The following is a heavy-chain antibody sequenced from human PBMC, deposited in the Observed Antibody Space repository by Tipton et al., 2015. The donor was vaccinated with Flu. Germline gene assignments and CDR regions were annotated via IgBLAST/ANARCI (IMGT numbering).Heavy chain of an antibody. V-gene: IGHV3-33*01. CDR2: IWYDGSNK. Sequence: SLRLSCAASGFTFSSYAMHWVRQAPGKGLEWVAVIWYDGSNKYYADSVKGRFTISRDNSKNTLYLQMNSLRAEDTAFYYCARTYSSAWTPAFWGQGTLVTVSS. CDR3: ARTYSSAWTPAF. D-gene: IGHD6-19*01. J-gene: IGHJ4*02. CDR1: GFTFSSYA.